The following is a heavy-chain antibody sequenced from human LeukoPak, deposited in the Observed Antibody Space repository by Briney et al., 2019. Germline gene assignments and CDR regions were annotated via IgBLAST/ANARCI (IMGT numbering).Heavy chain of an antibody. V-gene: IGHV1-18*01. Sequence: ASVKVSCKASGYTFTSYGISWVRQAPGQGLEWMGWISAYNGNTNYAQKLQGRVTMTTDTSTSTAYMELRSLRSDDTAVYYCARGIVVVPAANPSSTRPANWFDPWGQGTLVTVSS. CDR1: GYTFTSYG. J-gene: IGHJ5*02. CDR2: ISAYNGNT. D-gene: IGHD2-2*01. CDR3: ARGIVVVPAANPSSTRPANWFDP.